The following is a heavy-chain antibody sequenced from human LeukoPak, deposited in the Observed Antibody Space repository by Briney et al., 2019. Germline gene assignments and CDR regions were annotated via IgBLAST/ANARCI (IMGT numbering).Heavy chain of an antibody. CDR2: INSDGNST. CDR3: ARTEYCSPTSCKYASF. V-gene: IGHV3-74*01. D-gene: IGHD2-2*01. CDR1: GFTFSSNW. J-gene: IGHJ3*01. Sequence: PGGSLRLSCAASGFTFSSNWMHWVRQAPGKGLVWVSQINSDGNSTNYADSVKGRFTVPRDNAKNTLYLQMNSLRAEDTAVYYCARTEYCSPTSCKYASFWGQGTMVTVSS.